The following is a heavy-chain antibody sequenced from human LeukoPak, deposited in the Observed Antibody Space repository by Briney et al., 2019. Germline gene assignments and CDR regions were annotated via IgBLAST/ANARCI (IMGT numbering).Heavy chain of an antibody. CDR3: ARGYYDTSAYSNPFDF. D-gene: IGHD3-22*01. V-gene: IGHV4-4*09. CDR1: GDSISNYY. Sequence: SETLSLTCTVSGDSISNYYWSWIRQTPGKGLGWIGYIHTSGSTYYNPSLKSRVTISVDTSKNQFSLKLSSVTAADTAVYFCARGYYDTSAYSNPFDFWGQGTLVTVSS. J-gene: IGHJ4*02. CDR2: IHTSGST.